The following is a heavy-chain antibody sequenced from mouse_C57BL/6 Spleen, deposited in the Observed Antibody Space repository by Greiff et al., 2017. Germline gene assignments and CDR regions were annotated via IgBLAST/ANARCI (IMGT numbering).Heavy chain of an antibody. CDR1: GYTFTDYE. J-gene: IGHJ4*01. D-gene: IGHD4-1*01. CDR3: TRKLGRGYAMDY. Sequence: VKLMQSGAELVRPGASVTLSCKASGYTFTDYEMHWVKQTPVHGLEWIGAIDPDTGGTAYNQKFKGKAILTADKSSSTAYMELRSLTSEDSAVYYCTRKLGRGYAMDYWGQGTSVTVSS. CDR2: IDPDTGGT. V-gene: IGHV1-15*01.